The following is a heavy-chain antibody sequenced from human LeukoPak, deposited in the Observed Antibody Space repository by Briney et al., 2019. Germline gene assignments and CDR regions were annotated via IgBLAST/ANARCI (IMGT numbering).Heavy chain of an antibody. CDR2: ICYSGST. J-gene: IGHJ4*02. CDR1: GGSISSSSYY. CDR3: ARTNSSGWYFDY. Sequence: SETLSLTCTVSGGSISSSSYYWGWIRQPPGKGLEWIGSICYSGSTYYNPSLKSRVTISVDTSKSQFSLKLSSVTAADTAVYYCARTNSSGWYFDYWGQGTLVTVSS. D-gene: IGHD6-19*01. V-gene: IGHV4-39*01.